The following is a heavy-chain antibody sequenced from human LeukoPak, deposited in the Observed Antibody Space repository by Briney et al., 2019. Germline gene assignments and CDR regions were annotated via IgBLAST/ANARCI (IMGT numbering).Heavy chain of an antibody. Sequence: GSLRLPCAASGFTLRRFGMHWVRQAPGKGLEWVSAISNDGGGTQYADFVEGRFTISRDNSKNTLFLQMSSLRAEDTALYYCAKGSSGYFADLWGQGTLVTVSS. J-gene: IGHJ5*02. CDR3: AKGSSGYFADL. D-gene: IGHD3-22*01. V-gene: IGHV3-23*01. CDR2: ISNDGGGT. CDR1: GFTLRRFG.